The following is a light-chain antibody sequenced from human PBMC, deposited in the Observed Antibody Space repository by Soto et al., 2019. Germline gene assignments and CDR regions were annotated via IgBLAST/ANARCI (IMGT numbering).Light chain of an antibody. CDR2: AAS. CDR1: QDIRNY. V-gene: IGKV1-27*01. CDR3: QKYDTVPLT. J-gene: IGKJ5*01. Sequence: DIQMNQSPSSLSASIGDSVSITCRATQDIRNYLAWYQQKPGQVPKVLIYAASTLRSGVPSRFSGSGSGTDFTLTISSLQPEDVATYYCQKYDTVPLTFGQGTRLEIK.